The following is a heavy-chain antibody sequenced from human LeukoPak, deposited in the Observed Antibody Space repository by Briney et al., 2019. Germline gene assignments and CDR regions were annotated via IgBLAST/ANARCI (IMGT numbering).Heavy chain of an antibody. D-gene: IGHD3-22*01. CDR2: ISSGSSYI. CDR1: GFTFSSFS. Sequence: GGSLRLSCAASGFTFSSFSMNWVRQAPGKGLEWVSSISSGSSYIYYADSVKGRFTISRDNAKNSLYLQMNSLRAEDTAVYYCAREDYYDSSGFYFDYWGQGTLVTVSS. V-gene: IGHV3-21*01. J-gene: IGHJ4*02. CDR3: AREDYYDSSGFYFDY.